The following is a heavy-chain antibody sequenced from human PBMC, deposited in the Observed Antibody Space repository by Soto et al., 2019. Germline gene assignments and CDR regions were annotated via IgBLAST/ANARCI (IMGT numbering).Heavy chain of an antibody. CDR3: ARGNVSYYYDGMDV. CDR2: IIPIFGTA. V-gene: IGHV1-69*12. CDR1: GGTFSSYA. Sequence: QVQLVQSGAEVKKPGSSVKVSCKASGGTFSSYAISWVRQAPGQGLEGMGGIIPIFGTANYAQKFQGRVTITADDSTSTAYMELSSLRSEDTAVYYCARGNVSYYYDGMDVWGQGTTVTVSS. J-gene: IGHJ6*02.